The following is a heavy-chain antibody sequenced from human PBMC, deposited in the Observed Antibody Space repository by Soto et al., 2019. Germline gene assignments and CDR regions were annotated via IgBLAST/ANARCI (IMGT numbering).Heavy chain of an antibody. CDR1: GYTFTSYC. V-gene: IGHV1-18*01. CDR2: ISAYNGNT. Sequence: ASVKVSCKASGYTFTSYCISWVRQAPVQGLEWMGWISAYNGNTNYAQKLQGRVTMTTDTSTSTAYMELRSLRSDDTAVYYCARDLATVMYYYYGMDVWGQGTTVTVSS. J-gene: IGHJ6*02. D-gene: IGHD4-4*01. CDR3: ARDLATVMYYYYGMDV.